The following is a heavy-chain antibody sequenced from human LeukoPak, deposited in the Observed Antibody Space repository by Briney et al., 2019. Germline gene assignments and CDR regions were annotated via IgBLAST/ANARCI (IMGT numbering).Heavy chain of an antibody. CDR1: GGSISSGGYY. CDR3: ARVRPPYLFDY. D-gene: IGHD2-2*02. Sequence: SETLSLTCTVSGGSISSGGYYWSWIRQHPGKGLEWIGYIYYSGSTNYNPSLKSRVTISVDTSKNQFSLKLSSVTAADTAVYYCARVRPPYLFDYWGQGTLVTVSS. V-gene: IGHV4-61*08. J-gene: IGHJ4*02. CDR2: IYYSGST.